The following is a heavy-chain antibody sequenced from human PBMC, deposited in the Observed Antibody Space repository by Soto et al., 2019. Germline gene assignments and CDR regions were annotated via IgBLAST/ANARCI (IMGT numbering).Heavy chain of an antibody. V-gene: IGHV3-30*18. J-gene: IGHJ4*02. CDR1: GFTFSSYG. Sequence: PGGSLRLSCAASGFTFSSYGMHWVRQAPGKGLEWVAVISYDGSNKYYADSVKGRFTISRDNSKNTLYLQMNSLRAEDTAVYYCAKGEKLWFGESLYYSDYWGQGT. CDR3: AKGEKLWFGESLYYSDY. CDR2: ISYDGSNK. D-gene: IGHD3-10*01.